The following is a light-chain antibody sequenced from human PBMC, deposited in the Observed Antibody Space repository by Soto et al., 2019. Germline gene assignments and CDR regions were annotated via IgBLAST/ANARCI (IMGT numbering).Light chain of an antibody. CDR3: QQSNTYQGT. V-gene: IGKV1-5*01. CDR2: DAS. Sequence: DIQMTQSPSTLSASVGDRVSVTCRASQNIDKWLAWYQQKPQKAPKLLIFDASTLESGVPSRFSGSGSGTEFTLTIRSLQPDDFATYYCQQSNTYQGTFAPGTKV. CDR1: QNIDKW. J-gene: IGKJ1*01.